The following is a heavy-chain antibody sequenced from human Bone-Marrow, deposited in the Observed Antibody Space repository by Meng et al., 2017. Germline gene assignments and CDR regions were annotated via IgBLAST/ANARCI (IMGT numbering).Heavy chain of an antibody. J-gene: IGHJ3*02. Sequence: SVKVSCKASGGTFSSYAISWVRQAPGQGREGRGGIIHLFGTANYAQKFQGRVTLTTEESTSTAYMELSSLRSEDKAVYYCAREPENHYYGSGSSGRNDAFDIWGQGTMVTVSS. D-gene: IGHD3-10*01. CDR1: GGTFSSYA. CDR2: IIHLFGTA. CDR3: AREPENHYYGSGSSGRNDAFDI. V-gene: IGHV1-69*05.